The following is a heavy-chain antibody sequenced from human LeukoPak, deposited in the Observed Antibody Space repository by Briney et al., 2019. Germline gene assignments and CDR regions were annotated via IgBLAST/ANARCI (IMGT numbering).Heavy chain of an antibody. CDR2: ISAYNGNT. CDR3: ARAELAVAGPRTFGYYYGMDV. D-gene: IGHD6-19*01. Sequence: ASVKVSCKASDYTFTSYGISWVRQAPGQGLEWMGWISAYNGNTNYAQKLQGRVTMTTDTSTSTAYMELRSLRSDDTAVYYCARAELAVAGPRTFGYYYGMDVWGQGTTVTVSS. V-gene: IGHV1-18*01. J-gene: IGHJ6*02. CDR1: DYTFTSYG.